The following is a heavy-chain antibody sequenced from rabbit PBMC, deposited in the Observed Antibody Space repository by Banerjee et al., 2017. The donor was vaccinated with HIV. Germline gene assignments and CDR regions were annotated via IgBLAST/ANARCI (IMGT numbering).Heavy chain of an antibody. CDR3: ARGGVDSYRYYGMDL. J-gene: IGHJ6*01. Sequence: RFTISRSTSLNTVDLKMTSLTDADTATYFCARGGVDSYRYYGMDLWGPGTLVTVS. D-gene: IGHD5-1*01. V-gene: IGHV1S43*01.